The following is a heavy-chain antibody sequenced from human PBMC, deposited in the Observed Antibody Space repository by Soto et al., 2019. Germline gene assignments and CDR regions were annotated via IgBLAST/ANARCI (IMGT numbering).Heavy chain of an antibody. V-gene: IGHV4-31*03. CDR2: TKYSGST. CDR3: ARDYGGAWYFDL. CDR1: GGSISSGGYC. J-gene: IGHJ2*01. D-gene: IGHD3-16*01. Sequence: QVQLQESGPGLVKPSRTLSLTCTVSGGSISSGGYCWSWIRQHPGKGLEWIGYTKYSGSTYYNPSLKSRVTISVDTSKNQFSLKLSSVTAADTAVYYCARDYGGAWYFDLWGRGTLVTVSS.